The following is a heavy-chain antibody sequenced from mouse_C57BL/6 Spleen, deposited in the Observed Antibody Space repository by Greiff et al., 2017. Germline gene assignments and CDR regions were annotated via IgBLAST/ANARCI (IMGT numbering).Heavy chain of an antibody. Sequence: VQLQQPGAELVRPGSSVKLSCKASGYTFTSYWMDWVKQRPGQGLEWIGNIYPSDSETHYNQKFKDKATLTVDKSSSTAYMQLSSLTSEDSAVYYCAREISTTVGAPRYFDVWGTGTTVTVSS. V-gene: IGHV1-61*01. CDR3: AREISTTVGAPRYFDV. CDR1: GYTFTSYW. D-gene: IGHD1-1*01. CDR2: IYPSDSET. J-gene: IGHJ1*03.